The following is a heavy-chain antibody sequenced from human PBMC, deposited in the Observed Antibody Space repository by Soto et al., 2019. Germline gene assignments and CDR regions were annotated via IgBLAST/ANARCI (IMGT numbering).Heavy chain of an antibody. V-gene: IGHV3-15*01. CDR3: APNWNFDY. CDR2: IKNKIEGGTT. J-gene: IGHJ4*02. CDR1: GFTLSNAW. Sequence: EVQLVESGGGLVKPGGSLRLSCAASGFTLSNAWVSWVRQAPGKGLEWVGRIKNKIEGGTTDYAAPVKGRFSISRDDSKKMLYPQMNSLMTADTAVYYGAPNWNFDYWGQGTLVTVSS. D-gene: IGHD2-8*01.